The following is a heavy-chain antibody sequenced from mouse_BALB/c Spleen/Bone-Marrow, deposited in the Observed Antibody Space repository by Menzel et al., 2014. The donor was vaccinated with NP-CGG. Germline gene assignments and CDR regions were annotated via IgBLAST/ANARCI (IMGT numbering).Heavy chain of an antibody. V-gene: IGHV1S29*02. CDR1: GYTFTDYN. CDR3: ARVGCDY. CDR2: IYPYNGGT. Sequence: EVKLVESGPELVKPGASVKISCKASGYTFTDYNIHWVKQSHGKSLEWIGYIYPYNGGTGYYQKFKSRATLTVDNSSSTAYMELRRLTSEDSAVYYGARVGCDYWGQGTILTVSS. J-gene: IGHJ2*01.